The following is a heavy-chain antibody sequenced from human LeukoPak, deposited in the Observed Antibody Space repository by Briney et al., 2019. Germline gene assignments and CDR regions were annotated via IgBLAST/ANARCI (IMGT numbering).Heavy chain of an antibody. Sequence: ASVKVSCKASGGTFSSYAISWVRQAPGQGLEWMGGIIPIFGTANYAQKLQGRVTMTTDTSTSTAYMELRSLRSDDTAVYYCARKLEWSGYYPLDYWGQGTLVTVSS. D-gene: IGHD3-3*01. CDR1: GGTFSSYA. CDR2: IIPIFGTA. J-gene: IGHJ4*02. V-gene: IGHV1-69*05. CDR3: ARKLEWSGYYPLDY.